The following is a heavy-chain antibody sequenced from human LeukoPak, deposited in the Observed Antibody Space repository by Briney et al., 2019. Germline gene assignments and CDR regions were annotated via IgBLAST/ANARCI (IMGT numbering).Heavy chain of an antibody. V-gene: IGHV4-38-2*02. CDR3: ARVVAAADYYYYYGMDV. CDR1: GYSINSGYT. CDR2: IYHSGGT. J-gene: IGHJ6*02. D-gene: IGHD6-13*01. Sequence: SETLSLTCTVSGYSINSGYTWGWIRQPPGKGLEWIGNIYHSGGTYYNPSLTSRVTISVDTSKNQFSLKLSSVTAADTAVYYCARVVAAADYYYYYGMDVWGQGTTVTVSS.